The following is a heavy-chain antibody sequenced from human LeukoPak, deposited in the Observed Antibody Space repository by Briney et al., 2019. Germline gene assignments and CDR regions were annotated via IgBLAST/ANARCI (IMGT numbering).Heavy chain of an antibody. CDR3: ARDQDDYNDSSGYYWYFDY. CDR2: IIPIFGTA. CDR1: GGTFSSYA. Sequence: ASVRVSCKASGGTFSSYAISWVRQAPGQGLEWMGRIIPIFGTANYAQKFQGRVTITTDESTSTAYMELSSLRSEDTAVYYCARDQDDYNDSSGYYWYFDYWGQGTLVTVSS. J-gene: IGHJ4*02. D-gene: IGHD3-22*01. V-gene: IGHV1-69*05.